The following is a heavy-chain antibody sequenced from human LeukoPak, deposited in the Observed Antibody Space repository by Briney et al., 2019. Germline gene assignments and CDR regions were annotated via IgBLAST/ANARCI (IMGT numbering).Heavy chain of an antibody. D-gene: IGHD6-19*01. V-gene: IGHV1-46*01. CDR3: ARAQAWDSSDPNWFDP. J-gene: IGHJ5*02. Sequence: GSSVKVSCKASGGTFSSYAISWVRQAPGQGLEWMGLINPSGGSTSYAQTFQGRVTMTRDTSTSTVYMELSSLRSEDTAVYYCARAQAWDSSDPNWFDPWGQGTLVTVSS. CDR2: INPSGGST. CDR1: GGTFSSYA.